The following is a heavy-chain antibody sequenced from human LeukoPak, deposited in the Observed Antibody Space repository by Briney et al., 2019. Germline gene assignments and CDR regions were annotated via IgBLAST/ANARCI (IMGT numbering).Heavy chain of an antibody. CDR3: GLARRIAVAGTVDY. J-gene: IGHJ4*02. CDR1: GFTFSSYA. V-gene: IGHV3-23*01. CDR2: ISGSGGST. D-gene: IGHD6-19*01. Sequence: GGSLRLSCAASGFTFSSYAMSWVRQAPGKGLEWGSAISGSGGSTYYADSVKGRFTISRDNSKNTLYLQMNSLRAEDTAVYYCGLARRIAVAGTVDYWGQGTLVTVSS.